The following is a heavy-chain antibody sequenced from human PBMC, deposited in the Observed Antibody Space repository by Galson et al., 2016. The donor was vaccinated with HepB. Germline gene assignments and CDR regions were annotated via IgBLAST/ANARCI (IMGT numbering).Heavy chain of an antibody. CDR1: GFTFSSYA. Sequence: SLRLSCAASGFTFSSYAMSWVRQAPGKGLEWVPAISGSGGSTYYAVSAKARSTTSRDNSKNTLYLQMNSLRDENTAVYYCAKVFRDDFWSGFSLDYWGQGTLVTVSS. J-gene: IGHJ4*02. D-gene: IGHD3-3*01. CDR2: ISGSGGST. CDR3: AKVFRDDFWSGFSLDY. V-gene: IGHV3-23*01.